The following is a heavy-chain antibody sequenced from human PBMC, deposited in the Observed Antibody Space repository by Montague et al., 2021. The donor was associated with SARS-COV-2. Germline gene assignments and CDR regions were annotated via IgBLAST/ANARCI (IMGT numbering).Heavy chain of an antibody. D-gene: IGHD3-10*01. CDR1: GGSFSGYY. CDR2: INHSGST. CDR3: ARDRFDLGAGRQGTIDF. J-gene: IGHJ4*02. Sequence: SETLSLTCAVYGGSFSGYYWSWIRQPPGKGLEWIGEINHSGSTKYNPSLKSRVTISVDTSKNQFSLKLSSVTAADMAIYFCARDRFDLGAGRQGTIDFWGQGTLVTVSS. V-gene: IGHV4-34*01.